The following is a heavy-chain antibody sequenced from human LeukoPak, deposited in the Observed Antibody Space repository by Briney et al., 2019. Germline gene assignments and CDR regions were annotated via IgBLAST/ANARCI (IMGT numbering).Heavy chain of an antibody. CDR1: GFTFSSYA. CDR2: ISSRSNSI. Sequence: GGSLRLSCAASGFTFSSYAMSWVRQAPGKGLEWVSYISSRSNSIYYADSVKGRFTISRDNAKNSLYLQMNSLRAEDTAVYYCARISYYGMDVWGQGTTVTVSS. J-gene: IGHJ6*02. CDR3: ARISYYGMDV. V-gene: IGHV3-48*01.